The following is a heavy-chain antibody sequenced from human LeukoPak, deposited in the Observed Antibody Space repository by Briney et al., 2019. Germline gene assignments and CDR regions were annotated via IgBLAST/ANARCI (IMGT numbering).Heavy chain of an antibody. CDR3: ARGSVRFLEWLPFDP. J-gene: IGHJ5*02. D-gene: IGHD3-3*01. V-gene: IGHV1-18*01. CDR1: GYTFTSYG. Sequence: GASVKVSCKASGYTFTSYGISWVRQAPGQGLEWMGWISAYNGNTNYAQKLQGRVTMTTDTSTSTAYMGLRSLRSDDTAVYYCARGSVRFLEWLPFDPWGQGTLVTVSS. CDR2: ISAYNGNT.